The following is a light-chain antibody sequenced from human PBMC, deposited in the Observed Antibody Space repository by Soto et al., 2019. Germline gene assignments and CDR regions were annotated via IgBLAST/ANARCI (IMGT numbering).Light chain of an antibody. CDR2: AAS. Sequence: IQMTQSPSSLSASVGDTVTITCRASQGIRNDLGWYQQKPGKAPKLLIHAASSLESGVPTRFSGSGSGTDFPFTISSLQAEDFATYYCLQDYSYPWTFGQGTKVEI. CDR1: QGIRND. CDR3: LQDYSYPWT. J-gene: IGKJ1*01. V-gene: IGKV1-6*01.